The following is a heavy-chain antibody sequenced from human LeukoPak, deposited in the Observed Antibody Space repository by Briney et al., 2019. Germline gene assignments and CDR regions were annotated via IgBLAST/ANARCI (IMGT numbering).Heavy chain of an antibody. V-gene: IGHV1-46*01. Sequence: ASVKVSCKASGYTFTGYYMHWVRQAPGQGLEWMGIINPSGGSTSYAQKFQGRVTMTRDTSTSTVYMELSSLRSEDTAVYYCARDPRYQRDSSGYYSLHRKNWFDPWGQGTLVTVSS. CDR3: ARDPRYQRDSSGYYSLHRKNWFDP. CDR2: INPSGGST. D-gene: IGHD3-22*01. CDR1: GYTFTGYY. J-gene: IGHJ5*02.